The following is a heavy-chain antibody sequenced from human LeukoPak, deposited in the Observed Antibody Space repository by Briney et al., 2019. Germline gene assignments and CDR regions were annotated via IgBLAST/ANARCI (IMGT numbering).Heavy chain of an antibody. Sequence: SETLSLTCTVSGGSISSYYWSWIRQPAGKGLEWIGRIYTSGSTNYNPSLRSRVTMSVDTSKNQFSLKLSSVTAADTAVYYCARDSRYDSSGYYYETQYFDYWGQGTLVTVSS. D-gene: IGHD3-22*01. CDR1: GGSISSYY. V-gene: IGHV4-4*07. CDR2: IYTSGST. CDR3: ARDSRYDSSGYYYETQYFDY. J-gene: IGHJ4*02.